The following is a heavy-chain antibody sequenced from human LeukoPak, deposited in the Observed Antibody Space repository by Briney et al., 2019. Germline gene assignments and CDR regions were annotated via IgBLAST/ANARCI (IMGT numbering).Heavy chain of an antibody. D-gene: IGHD3-10*01. V-gene: IGHV3-21*01. J-gene: IGHJ3*02. CDR2: ISSRSSYI. CDR1: GVTFIIYS. Sequence: NPGGSLRLSCAASGVTFIIYSRNRGRQAPGKGRGWGSSISSRSSYIDYADSVKGGFTISRENAKNSLYLQMNSLRAEDTAVYYCARAARLRTYEGGGSGSYYHRSFDAFDIWGQGTLVTVSS. CDR3: ARAARLRTYEGGGSGSYYHRSFDAFDI.